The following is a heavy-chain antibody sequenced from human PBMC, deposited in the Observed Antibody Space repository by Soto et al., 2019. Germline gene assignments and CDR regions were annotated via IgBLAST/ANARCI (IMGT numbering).Heavy chain of an antibody. D-gene: IGHD5-12*01. CDR3: ATDKPYSWGSGYDFFNY. Sequence: ASVKVSCKASGYTFTSYGISWVRQAPGQGLEWMGWISAYNGNTNYAQKLQGRVTMTTDTSTSTAYMELRSLRSDDTAVYYCATDKPYSWGSGYDFFNYCGQGTLVTVSS. J-gene: IGHJ4*02. V-gene: IGHV1-18*01. CDR1: GYTFTSYG. CDR2: ISAYNGNT.